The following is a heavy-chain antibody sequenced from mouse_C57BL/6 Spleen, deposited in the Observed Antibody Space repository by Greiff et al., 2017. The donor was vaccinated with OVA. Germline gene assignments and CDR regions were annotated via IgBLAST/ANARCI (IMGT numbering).Heavy chain of an antibody. CDR3: ARDTTVSYWYFDV. D-gene: IGHD1-1*01. Sequence: VQLQQPGAELVKPGASVKLSCKASGYTFTSYWMHWVKQRPGQGLEWIGMIHPNSGSTNYNEKFKSKATLTVDKSSSTAYMQLSSLTSEDSAVYYCARDTTVSYWYFDVWGTGTTVTV. J-gene: IGHJ1*03. CDR1: GYTFTSYW. V-gene: IGHV1-64*01. CDR2: IHPNSGST.